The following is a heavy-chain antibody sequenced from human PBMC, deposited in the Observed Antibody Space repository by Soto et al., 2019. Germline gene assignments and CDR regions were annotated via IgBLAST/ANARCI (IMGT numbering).Heavy chain of an antibody. CDR3: ARDSVQVGEARDVPNWFDP. V-gene: IGHV1-46*01. CDR2: INPSGGST. J-gene: IGHJ5*02. Sequence: ASVKVSCKASGYTFTSYYMHWVRQAPGQGLEWMGIINPSGGSTSYAQKFQGRVTMTRDTSTSTVYMELSSLRSEDTAVYYCARDSVQVGEARDVPNWFDPCGQGPLVTVYS. D-gene: IGHD1-26*01. CDR1: GYTFTSYY.